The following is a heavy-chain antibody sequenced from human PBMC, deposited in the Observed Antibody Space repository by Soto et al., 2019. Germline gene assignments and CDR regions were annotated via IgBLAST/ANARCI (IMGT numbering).Heavy chain of an antibody. Sequence: TLSLGCTVSGGSISSGGYYWSWIRQHPGKCLEWIGYIYYSGRTYYNPSLKSRVTISVDTSKNQFSLKLSSVTAANTAVYYCAREGDASGYCSGDCSSGMHVSRQGATVT. V-gene: IGHV4-31*03. CDR2: IYYSGRT. CDR1: GGSISSGGYY. J-gene: IGHJ6*02. D-gene: IGHD2-15*01. CDR3: AREGDASGYCSGDCSSGMHV.